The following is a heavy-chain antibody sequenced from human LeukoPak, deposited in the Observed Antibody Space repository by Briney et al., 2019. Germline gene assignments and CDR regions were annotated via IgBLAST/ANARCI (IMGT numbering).Heavy chain of an antibody. V-gene: IGHV3-66*02. J-gene: IGHJ6*02. CDR1: GFTVSSNY. CDR2: IYSGGST. D-gene: IGHD5-18*01. CDR3: ARARTSAMVNIYYYGMDV. Sequence: GGSLRLSCAASGFTVSSNYMSWVRQAPGKGLEWVSVIYSGGSTYYADSVKGRFTISRDNSKNTLYLQMDSLRAEDTAVYYCARARTSAMVNIYYYGMDVWGQGTTVTVSS.